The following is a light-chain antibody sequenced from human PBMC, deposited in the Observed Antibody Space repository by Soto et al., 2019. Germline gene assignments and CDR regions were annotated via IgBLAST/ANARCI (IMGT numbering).Light chain of an antibody. J-gene: IGLJ1*01. CDR2: KGS. CDR1: ISDVGSSGP. Sequence: QSVLTQPASVSGSPGQSITISCSGSISDVGSSGPVSWYQHHPGQVPKLIIYKGSRRPSGVSSRFSGSKTGNTASLTITGLQAEDEANYYCCSYVGARTYVFGTGTKVTVL. V-gene: IGLV2-23*01. CDR3: CSYVGARTYV.